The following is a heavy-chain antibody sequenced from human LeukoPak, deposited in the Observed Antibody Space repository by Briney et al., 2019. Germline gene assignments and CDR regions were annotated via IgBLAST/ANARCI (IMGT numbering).Heavy chain of an antibody. D-gene: IGHD1-1*01. CDR1: GFTFRSST. CDR2: ITNSGDNT. V-gene: IGHV3-23*01. J-gene: IGHJ4*02. CDR3: AKDRQHGR. Sequence: PGGSLRLSCAASGFTFRSSTMNWVRQAPGKGLEWVSTITNSGDNTYYADSVKGLFTISRDNSKNTLYLQMNSLRAEDTAVYYCAKDRQHGRWGQGALVTVSS.